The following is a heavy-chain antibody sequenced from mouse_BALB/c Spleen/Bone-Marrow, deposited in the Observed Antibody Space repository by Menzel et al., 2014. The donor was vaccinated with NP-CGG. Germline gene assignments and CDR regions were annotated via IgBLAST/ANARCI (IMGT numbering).Heavy chain of an antibody. Sequence: VMLVESGAELVRPGSSVKISCKASGYAFSSYWMNWVKQRPGRGLEWIGQIYPGDGDTNYNGKFKGKATLTADKSSSTAYMQLSSLTSEDSAVYFCAREGYDYDWFAYWGQGTLVTVSA. J-gene: IGHJ3*01. D-gene: IGHD2-4*01. V-gene: IGHV1-80*01. CDR3: AREGYDYDWFAY. CDR1: GYAFSSYW. CDR2: IYPGDGDT.